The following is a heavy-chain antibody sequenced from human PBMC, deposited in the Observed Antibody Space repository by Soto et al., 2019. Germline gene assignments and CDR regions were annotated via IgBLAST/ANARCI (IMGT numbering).Heavy chain of an antibody. Sequence: QVQLVQSGAEVKKPGASVKVSCKASGYTFTSYGISWVRQAPGQGLEWMGWISAYNGNTNYAQKLQGRVTMTPDTSTSTAYMELRSLRSDDTAVYYCARDRSLLIAAAGYYYYYGMDVWGQGTTVTVSS. CDR2: ISAYNGNT. CDR3: ARDRSLLIAAAGYYYYYGMDV. J-gene: IGHJ6*02. V-gene: IGHV1-18*01. D-gene: IGHD6-13*01. CDR1: GYTFTSYG.